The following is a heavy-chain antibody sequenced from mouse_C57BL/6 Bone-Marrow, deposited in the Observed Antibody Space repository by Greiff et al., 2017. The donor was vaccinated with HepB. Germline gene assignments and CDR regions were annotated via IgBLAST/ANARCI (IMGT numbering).Heavy chain of an antibody. V-gene: IGHV1-81*01. CDR3: ARSHYYYGSSLFDY. Sequence: VQLQQSGAELARPGASVKLSCKASGYTFTSYGISWVKQRTGQGLEWIGEIYPRSGNTYYNEKFKGKATLTADKSSSTAYMDLRSLTSEDSAVYFCARSHYYYGSSLFDYWGQGTTLTVSS. J-gene: IGHJ2*01. CDR1: GYTFTSYG. D-gene: IGHD1-1*01. CDR2: IYPRSGNT.